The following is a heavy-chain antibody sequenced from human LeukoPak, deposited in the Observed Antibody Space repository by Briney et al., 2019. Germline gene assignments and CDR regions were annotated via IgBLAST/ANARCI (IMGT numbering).Heavy chain of an antibody. Sequence: GRSLRLSCAASGFTFSSYAMHWVRQAPGKGLEWVAVISYDGSNKYYADSVKGRFTNSRDNSKNTLYLQMNSLRAEDTAVYYCARDNVGSYYYGSGSYIHWGQGTLVTVSS. V-gene: IGHV3-30-3*01. CDR3: ARDNVGSYYYGSGSYIH. CDR2: ISYDGSNK. J-gene: IGHJ4*02. D-gene: IGHD3-10*01. CDR1: GFTFSSYA.